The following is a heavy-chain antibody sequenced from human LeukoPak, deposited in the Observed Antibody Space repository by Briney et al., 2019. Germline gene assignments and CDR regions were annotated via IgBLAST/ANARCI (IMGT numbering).Heavy chain of an antibody. Sequence: TGGSLRLSCAASGFTFSSYSMNWVRQAPGKGLEWVSSISSSSSYIYYADSVKGRFTISRDNAKNSLYLQMNSLRAEDTAVYYCARGGRDDFWSGYSAPYYFDYWGQGTLVTVSS. CDR3: ARGGRDDFWSGYSAPYYFDY. CDR2: ISSSSSYI. V-gene: IGHV3-21*01. D-gene: IGHD3-3*01. CDR1: GFTFSSYS. J-gene: IGHJ4*02.